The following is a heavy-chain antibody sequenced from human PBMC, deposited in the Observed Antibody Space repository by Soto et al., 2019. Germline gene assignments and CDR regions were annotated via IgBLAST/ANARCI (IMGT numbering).Heavy chain of an antibody. CDR3: ARDLVESTIFGVVTYYYYYGMDV. D-gene: IGHD3-3*01. CDR1: GFTFSSYW. Sequence: GGSLRLSCAASGFTFSSYWMGWVRQAPGKGLEWVANIKQDGSEKYYVDSVKGRFTISRDNAKNSLYLQMNSLRAEDTAVYYCARDLVESTIFGVVTYYYYYGMDVWGQGTTVTVSS. J-gene: IGHJ6*02. V-gene: IGHV3-7*01. CDR2: IKQDGSEK.